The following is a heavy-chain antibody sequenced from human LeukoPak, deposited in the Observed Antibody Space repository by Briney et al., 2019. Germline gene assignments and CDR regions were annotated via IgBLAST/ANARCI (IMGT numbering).Heavy chain of an antibody. Sequence: SETLSLTCTVSGGSISSYYWSWIRQPPGKGLEWIGYIYTSGSTNYNPSLKSRVTISVDTSKNQFSLKLSSVTAADTAVYYCARHMYDYYYYYMDAWGKGTTVTVSS. V-gene: IGHV4-4*09. J-gene: IGHJ6*03. CDR1: GGSISSYY. CDR3: ARHMYDYYYYYMDA. D-gene: IGHD2-8*01. CDR2: IYTSGST.